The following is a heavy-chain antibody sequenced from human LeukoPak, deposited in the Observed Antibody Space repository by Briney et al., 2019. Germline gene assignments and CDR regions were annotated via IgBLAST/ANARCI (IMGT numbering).Heavy chain of an antibody. J-gene: IGHJ5*02. V-gene: IGHV3-66*01. CDR3: AIIHSYGHA. D-gene: IGHD5-18*01. Sequence: GGSLTLSCAVAGITVSSNYMSWVRQAPGQGLEWVSVIYSGGSTYYAGSVKGRFTISRDRSKNTLYLQMSSLRVGDTAVYYCAIIHSYGHAWGQGTLVAVSS. CDR2: IYSGGST. CDR1: GITVSSNY.